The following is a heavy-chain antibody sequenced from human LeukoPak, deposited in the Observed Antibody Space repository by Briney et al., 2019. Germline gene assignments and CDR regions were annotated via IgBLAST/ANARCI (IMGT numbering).Heavy chain of an antibody. CDR1: GGSISSDY. CDR3: ARGGMYSNSPDY. D-gene: IGHD4-11*01. Sequence: SETLSLTCTVSGGSISSDYWSWIRQPPGKGLEWIGYIYYTGSTNYNPSLKSRVIISVDTSKNQFSLKLSSVTAADTAVYYCARGGMYSNSPDYWGQGALVTVSS. J-gene: IGHJ4*02. CDR2: IYYTGST. V-gene: IGHV4-59*01.